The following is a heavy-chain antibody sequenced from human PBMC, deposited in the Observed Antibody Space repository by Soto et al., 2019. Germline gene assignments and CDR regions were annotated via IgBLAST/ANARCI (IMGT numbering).Heavy chain of an antibody. CDR2: INPNSGGT. V-gene: IGHV1-2*04. Sequence: QVQLVQSGAEVKKPGASVKVSCKASGYTFTGYYMHWVRQAPGQGLEWMGWINPNSGGTNYAQKFQGWVTMTRDTAISKGYMELSRLRADDTAVYYCARERHGDYFDYWGQGTLVTVSS. CDR1: GYTFTGYY. J-gene: IGHJ4*02. CDR3: ARERHGDYFDY. D-gene: IGHD3-10*01.